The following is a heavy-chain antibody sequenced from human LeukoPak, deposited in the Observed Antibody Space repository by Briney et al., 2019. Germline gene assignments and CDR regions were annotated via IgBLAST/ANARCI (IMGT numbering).Heavy chain of an antibody. D-gene: IGHD1-26*01. CDR3: ATDMLPIVDGYGSVYAFDI. J-gene: IGHJ3*02. Sequence: PSVKVSCKVSGYTLTELSMHWVRQAPGKGLEWMGGFDPEDGETIYAQKFQGRVTMTEDTSTDTAYMELSSLRSEDTAVYYCATDMLPIVDGYGSVYAFDIWGQGTMVTVSS. CDR1: GYTLTELS. CDR2: FDPEDGET. V-gene: IGHV1-24*01.